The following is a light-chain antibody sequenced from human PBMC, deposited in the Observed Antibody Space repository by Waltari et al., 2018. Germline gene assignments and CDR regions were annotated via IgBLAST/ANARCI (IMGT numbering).Light chain of an antibody. Sequence: EIVLTQSPATLSLSPGERATLSCRASQSVSTYLAWYQQKPGQAPRLLIYEASNRATGIPARVSGSGSGTDFTLTINSLEPEDFGVYYCQQRSNWPQLTFGGGTKVEIK. J-gene: IGKJ4*01. V-gene: IGKV3-11*01. CDR2: EAS. CDR3: QQRSNWPQLT. CDR1: QSVSTY.